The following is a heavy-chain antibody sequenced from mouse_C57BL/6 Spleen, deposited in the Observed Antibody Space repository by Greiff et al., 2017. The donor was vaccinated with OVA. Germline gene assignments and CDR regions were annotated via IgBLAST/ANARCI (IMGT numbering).Heavy chain of an antibody. Sequence: EVKLMESGGGLVKPGGSLKLSCAASGFTFSDYGMHWVRQAPEKGLEWVAYISSGSSTISYADTVKGRFTISRDNAKNTLFLQMTSLRSEDTAMYYCARPLVYYDYDQGFAYWGQGTLVTVSA. CDR1: GFTFSDYG. J-gene: IGHJ3*01. CDR3: ARPLVYYDYDQGFAY. CDR2: ISSGSSTI. V-gene: IGHV5-17*01. D-gene: IGHD2-4*01.